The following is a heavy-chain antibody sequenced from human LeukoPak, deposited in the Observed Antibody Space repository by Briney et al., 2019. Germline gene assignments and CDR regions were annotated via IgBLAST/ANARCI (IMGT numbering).Heavy chain of an antibody. CDR2: ISSSGSTI. CDR1: GFTFSSYE. CDR3: ARNGWFVLDY. Sequence: PGGSLRLSCAASGFTFSSYEMNWVRQAPGKGLEWVSHISSSGSTIYYADSVKGRFTISRDNAKNSLYLQMNSLRAEDTAVYYCARNGWFVLDYWGQGTLVTVSS. D-gene: IGHD3-10*01. V-gene: IGHV3-48*03. J-gene: IGHJ4*02.